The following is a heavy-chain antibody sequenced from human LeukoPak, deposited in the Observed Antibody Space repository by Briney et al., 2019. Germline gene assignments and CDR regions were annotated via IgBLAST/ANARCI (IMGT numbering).Heavy chain of an antibody. D-gene: IGHD4-17*01. CDR3: AKALGYGVYGYLDY. V-gene: IGHV3-30*02. CDR1: GFTISSYV. CDR2: IRYDGSNK. J-gene: IGHJ4*02. Sequence: GGSLRLSWAAAGFTISSYVMHRVRQAPGKGLEWVAFIRYDGSNKYYADSVKGRFTISRDNSKNTLYLQMNSLRAEDTAVYYCAKALGYGVYGYLDYWGQGTLVTVSS.